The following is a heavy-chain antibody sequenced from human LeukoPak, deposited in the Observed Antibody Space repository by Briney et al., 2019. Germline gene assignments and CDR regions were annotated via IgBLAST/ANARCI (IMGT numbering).Heavy chain of an antibody. V-gene: IGHV4-39*07. J-gene: IGHJ3*02. CDR3: ARDHSLTAFDI. Sequence: SETLSLTCTVSGGSISSSSYYWGWIRQPPGKGLEWIGEINHSGSTNYNPSLKSRVTISVDKSKNQFSLKLSSVTAADTAVYYCARDHSLTAFDIWGQGTMVTVSS. CDR2: INHSGST. D-gene: IGHD6-13*01. CDR1: GGSISSSSYY.